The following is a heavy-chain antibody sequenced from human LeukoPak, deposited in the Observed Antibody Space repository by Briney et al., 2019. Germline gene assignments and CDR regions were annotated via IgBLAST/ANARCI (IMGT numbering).Heavy chain of an antibody. J-gene: IGHJ4*02. V-gene: IGHV4-4*07. D-gene: IGHD6-19*01. CDR3: ARYSGIAVALDY. CDR2: IHASGTT. Sequence: PSETLSLTCSISGGSLSSNYWSWIRQPAGKGLEWIGRIHASGTTNYDPSLKRRLTMSVDTSKNQFSLKLSSVTAADTAVYYCARYSGIAVALDYWGQGTLVTVSS. CDR1: GGSLSSNY.